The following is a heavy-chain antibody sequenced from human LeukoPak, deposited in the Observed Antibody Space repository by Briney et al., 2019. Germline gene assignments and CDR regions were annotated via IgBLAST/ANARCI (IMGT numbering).Heavy chain of an antibody. CDR1: GYTFSTHG. J-gene: IGHJ2*01. CDR2: ICAYEGNT. CDR3: ARTLGGMTVERATGLDL. Sequence: ASVKVSCKSSGYTFSTHGVTWVRQAPGQGLEWMGRICAYEGNTNYAQEFQDRVTMTTHTSTSTAYMELRSLTSDDTAVYYCARTLGGMTVERATGLDLWGRGTLVTVSS. D-gene: IGHD5-24*01. V-gene: IGHV1-18*01.